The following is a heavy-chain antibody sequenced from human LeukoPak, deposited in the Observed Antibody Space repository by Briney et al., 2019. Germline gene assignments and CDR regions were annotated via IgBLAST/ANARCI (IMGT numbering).Heavy chain of an antibody. J-gene: IGHJ4*02. CDR1: TYSISSGYY. V-gene: IGHV4-38-2*01. D-gene: IGHD3-16*02. Sequence: PSETLSLTCAVSTYSISSGYYWGWIRPPPGKGLEWIGSIYHRGNTYYNPSLKSRVTISVDTSKNQFSLKLSSVTAADTAVYYCARIRMITFGGVIVRTYYFDCWGQGTLVIVSS. CDR3: ARIRMITFGGVIVRTYYFDC. CDR2: IYHRGNT.